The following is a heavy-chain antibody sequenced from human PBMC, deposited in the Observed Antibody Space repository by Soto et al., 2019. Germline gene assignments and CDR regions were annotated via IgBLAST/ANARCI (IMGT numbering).Heavy chain of an antibody. CDR1: GYTFTSYG. D-gene: IGHD1-7*01. Sequence: ASVKVSCKTSGYTFTSYGISWVRQAPGQGLEWVGWIRVSDGLIKYAERMEGRVTVTIDSSTSTAYMELRSLRPDDTAVYYCARGANYEPDYWGQGTLVTVSS. CDR3: ARGANYEPDY. V-gene: IGHV1-18*01. J-gene: IGHJ4*02. CDR2: IRVSDGLI.